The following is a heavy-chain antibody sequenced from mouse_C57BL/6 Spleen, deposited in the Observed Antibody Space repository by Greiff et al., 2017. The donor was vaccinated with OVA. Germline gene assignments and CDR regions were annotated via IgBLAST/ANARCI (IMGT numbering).Heavy chain of an antibody. Sequence: DVQLQESGPVLVKPGASVKMSCKASGYTFTDYYMNWVKQSHGKSLEWIGVINPYNGGTSYNQKFKGKATLTVDKSSSTAYMELNSLTSEDSAVYYCARSLRYYDYGYFDVWGTGTTVTVSS. J-gene: IGHJ1*03. D-gene: IGHD2-4*01. CDR3: ARSLRYYDYGYFDV. V-gene: IGHV1-19*01. CDR2: INPYNGGT. CDR1: GYTFTDYY.